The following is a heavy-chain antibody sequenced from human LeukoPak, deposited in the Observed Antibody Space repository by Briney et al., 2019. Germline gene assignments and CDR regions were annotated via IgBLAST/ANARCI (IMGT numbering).Heavy chain of an antibody. CDR1: GFTFSRYW. CDR2: INQDGSEK. J-gene: IGHJ4*02. CDR3: ARNPPKWEGDY. D-gene: IGHD1-26*01. Sequence: GGSLRLSCAASGFTFSRYWMSWVRQAPGKGLEGVASINQDGSEKYYVDSVKGRFTISRDNAKKSVYMKINSQRDEDTAVYYCARNPPKWEGDYWGQGTLVTVSS. V-gene: IGHV3-7*05.